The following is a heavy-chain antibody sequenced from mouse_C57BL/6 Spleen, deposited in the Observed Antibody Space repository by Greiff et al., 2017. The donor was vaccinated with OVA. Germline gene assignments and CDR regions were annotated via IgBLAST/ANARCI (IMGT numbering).Heavy chain of an antibody. CDR2: ISYDGSN. CDR1: GYSITSGYY. V-gene: IGHV3-6*01. J-gene: IGHJ2*01. CDR3: ARYYYGVDY. D-gene: IGHD1-1*01. Sequence: ESGPGLVKPSQSLSLTCSVTGYSITSGYYWNWIRQFPGNKLEWMGYISYDGSNNYNPSLKNRISITRDTSKNQFFLKLNSVTTEDTATYDCARYYYGVDYWGQGTTLTVSS.